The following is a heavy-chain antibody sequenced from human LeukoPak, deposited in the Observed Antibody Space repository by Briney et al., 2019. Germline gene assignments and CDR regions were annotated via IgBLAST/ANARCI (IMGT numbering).Heavy chain of an antibody. CDR3: ARQNFLTGYFPY. Sequence: PSEALSLTCTVSGGSISSYYWSWIRQPAGRGLEWIGRIYTSGSTNYNPSLKSRVTMSVDTSKNQFSLKLTSVTAADTAFYYCARQNFLTGYFPYWGQGTLVTVSS. V-gene: IGHV4-4*07. CDR1: GGSISSYY. D-gene: IGHD3/OR15-3a*01. J-gene: IGHJ4*02. CDR2: IYTSGST.